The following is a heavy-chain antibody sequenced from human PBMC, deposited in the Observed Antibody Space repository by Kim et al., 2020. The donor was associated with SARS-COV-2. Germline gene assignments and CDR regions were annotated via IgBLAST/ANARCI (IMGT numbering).Heavy chain of an antibody. J-gene: IGHJ5*02. CDR3: ARSIAAAGTTNYNWFDP. Sequence: SETLSLTCTVSGGSISSGGYYWSWIRQHPGKGLEGIGYIYYSGSTYYNPSLKSRVTISVDTSKNQFSLKLSSVTAADTAVYYCARSIAAAGTTNYNWFDPWGQGTLVTVSS. D-gene: IGHD6-13*01. V-gene: IGHV4-31*03. CDR1: GGSISSGGYY. CDR2: IYYSGST.